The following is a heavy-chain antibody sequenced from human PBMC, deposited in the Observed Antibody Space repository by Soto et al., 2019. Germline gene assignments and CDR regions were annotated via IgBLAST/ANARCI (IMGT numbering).Heavy chain of an antibody. D-gene: IGHD3-16*02. V-gene: IGHV4-39*01. Sequence: SATLSLTCTFSGCSISRSSYYWGWIRQPPGKGLEWSGSIYYSGSTYYNPSPKSRVTISVDTSKNQFSLKLSSVTAADTAVYYCARLGHYDYVCGSYRSFRDFDYWGQGTLVTVSS. CDR3: ARLGHYDYVCGSYRSFRDFDY. CDR2: IYYSGST. CDR1: GCSISRSSYY. J-gene: IGHJ4*02.